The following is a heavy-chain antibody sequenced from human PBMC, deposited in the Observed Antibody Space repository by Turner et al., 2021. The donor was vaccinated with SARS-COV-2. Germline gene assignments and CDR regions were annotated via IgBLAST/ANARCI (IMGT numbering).Heavy chain of an antibody. CDR1: GFTFSSYV. V-gene: IGHV3-30-3*01. CDR3: ARDSGDFDY. D-gene: IGHD3-10*01. CDR2: ISYDGSNK. J-gene: IGHJ4*02. Sequence: QVQLVESGGGVFQPGSSLSLSCAASGFTFSSYVMHWVRQAPGKGLEWVAVISYDGSNKYYADSVKGRFTISRDNSKNTLYLQMNSLRAEDTAVYYCARDSGDFDYWGQGTLVTVSS.